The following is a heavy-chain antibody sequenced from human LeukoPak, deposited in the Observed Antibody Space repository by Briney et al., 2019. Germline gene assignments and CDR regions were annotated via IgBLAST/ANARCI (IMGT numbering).Heavy chain of an antibody. Sequence: PGRSLRLSCAASGLTFSTYGIHWARQAPGKGLEWVAALSHDGSNEFYADSVKGRFTVSRDNSKHSFYLQMNSLRDEDTAVYYCRTELIRGVMTTAFVIWGQGTMVTVSS. CDR3: RTELIRGVMTTAFVI. D-gene: IGHD3-10*01. V-gene: IGHV3-30*03. CDR1: GLTFSTYG. J-gene: IGHJ3*02. CDR2: LSHDGSNE.